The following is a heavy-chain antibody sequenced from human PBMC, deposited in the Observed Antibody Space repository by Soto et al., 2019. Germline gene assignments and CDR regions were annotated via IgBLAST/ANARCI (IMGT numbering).Heavy chain of an antibody. CDR2: VFHDGRT. J-gene: IGHJ4*02. CDR3: TSNGFFCLDY. V-gene: IGHV4-4*01. CDR1: AGSISSDRW. D-gene: IGHD3-3*01. Sequence: ETLSLTCAVSAGSISSDRWWSWVRQPPGKGLEWIGEVFHDGRTNYNPSLKSRLTISVDKSKNQFSLNLHSLTAADTAVYFCTSNGFFCLDYWGQGALVTVSS.